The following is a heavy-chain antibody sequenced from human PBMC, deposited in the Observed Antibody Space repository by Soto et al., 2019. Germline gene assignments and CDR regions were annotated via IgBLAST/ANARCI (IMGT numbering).Heavy chain of an antibody. CDR3: SLLILGYFDMQNGHYTRDHKDF. CDR2: ISYSGNT. CDR1: GASMIPYY. J-gene: IGHJ6*03. V-gene: IGHV4-59*01. D-gene: IGHD5-18*01. Sequence: PSETLSLTSTVSGASMIPYYWGWILQFPAKGLQWIGYISYSGNTKYSPALEGRVTISVDTSQNQFSLKVRSVTAADTAVYYCSLLILGYFDMQNGHYTRDHKDFWGKGTTDTVS.